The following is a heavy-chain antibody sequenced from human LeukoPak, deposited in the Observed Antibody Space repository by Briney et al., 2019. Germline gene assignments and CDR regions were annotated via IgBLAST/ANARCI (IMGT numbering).Heavy chain of an antibody. J-gene: IGHJ3*02. V-gene: IGHV1-46*03. CDR1: GYTFTSYY. Sequence: ASVKVSCKASGYTFTSYYMHWVRQAPGQGLEWMGIINPSGGSTSYAQKLQGRVTMTRDTSTSTVYMELNSLRSEDTAVYYCASLNYDSSGSDAFDIWGQGTMVTVSS. CDR2: INPSGGST. D-gene: IGHD3-22*01. CDR3: ASLNYDSSGSDAFDI.